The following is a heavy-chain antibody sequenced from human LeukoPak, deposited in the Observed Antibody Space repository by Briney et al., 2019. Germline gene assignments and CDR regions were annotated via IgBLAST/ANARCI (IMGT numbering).Heavy chain of an antibody. CDR1: GGTFSSYA. D-gene: IGHD5-18*01. CDR3: ARDPFSRNRGYSYGLFDY. J-gene: IGHJ4*02. Sequence: SVKVSCKASGGTFSSYAISWVRQAPGQGLEWMGRIIPIFGTANYAQKFQGRVTITTDESTSTAYMELSSLRSEDTAVYYCARDPFSRNRGYSYGLFDYWGQGTLVTVSS. CDR2: IIPIFGTA. V-gene: IGHV1-69*05.